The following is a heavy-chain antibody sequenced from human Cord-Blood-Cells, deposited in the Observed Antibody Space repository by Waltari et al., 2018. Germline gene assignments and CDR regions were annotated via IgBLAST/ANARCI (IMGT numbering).Heavy chain of an antibody. CDR1: GGSFSGYY. V-gene: IGHV4-34*01. CDR3: ASYDSSGYWFDP. J-gene: IGHJ5*02. Sequence: QVQLQQWGAGLLKPSETLSLTCAVYGGSFSGYYWSWIRQPPGKGLEWIGEINHSGSTNDYPPLKRRVTISVDTSKNQFSLKLSSVTAADTAVYYCASYDSSGYWFDPWGQGTLVTVSS. D-gene: IGHD3-22*01. CDR2: INHSGST.